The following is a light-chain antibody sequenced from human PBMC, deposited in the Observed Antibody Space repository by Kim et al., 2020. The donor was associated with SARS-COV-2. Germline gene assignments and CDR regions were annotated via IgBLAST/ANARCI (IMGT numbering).Light chain of an antibody. CDR1: RSVSGSY. CDR2: GAS. CDR3: QQYGSSPPYT. Sequence: IVLTQSPGTLSLSPGERATLSCRASRSVSGSYLAWYQQKPGQSPRLLIYGASSRATGIPDRFSGSGSGTDFTLTISRLEPEDFAVYYCQQYGSSPPYTFGQGTKLEI. V-gene: IGKV3-20*01. J-gene: IGKJ2*01.